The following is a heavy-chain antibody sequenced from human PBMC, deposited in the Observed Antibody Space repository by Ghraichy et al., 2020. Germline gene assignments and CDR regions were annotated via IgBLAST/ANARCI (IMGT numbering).Heavy chain of an antibody. V-gene: IGHV3-30*02. CDR3: AKALKYSTGQYFDF. J-gene: IGHJ4*02. CDR2: IRYDGSNR. Sequence: GSLRLSCAASGFTFNAYAMHWVRQAPGKGLEWVAFIRYDGSNRYYADSVKGRFTVSRDNSENTLFLQMDSLTAEDTAVYYCAKALKYSTGQYFDFWGQGTLVTVSS. CDR1: GFTFNAYA. D-gene: IGHD2-8*02.